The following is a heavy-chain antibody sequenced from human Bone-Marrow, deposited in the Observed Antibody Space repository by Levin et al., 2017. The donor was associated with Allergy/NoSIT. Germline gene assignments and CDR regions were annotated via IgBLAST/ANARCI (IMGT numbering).Heavy chain of an antibody. CDR2: IYYSGST. J-gene: IGHJ3*02. CDR1: GGSISSGGYY. D-gene: IGHD2-15*01. Sequence: PSETLSLTCTVSGGSISSGGYYWSWIRQHPGKGLEWIGYIYYSGSTYYNPSLKSRVTISVDTSKNQFSLKLSSVTAADTAVYYCARAGCSGGSCYSGDAFDIWGQGTMVTVSS. CDR3: ARAGCSGGSCYSGDAFDI. V-gene: IGHV4-31*03.